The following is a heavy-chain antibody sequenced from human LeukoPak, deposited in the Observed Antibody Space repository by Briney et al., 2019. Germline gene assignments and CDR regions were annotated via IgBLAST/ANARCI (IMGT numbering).Heavy chain of an antibody. CDR3: AMGYGDYGTSYFDY. V-gene: IGHV1-24*01. J-gene: IGHJ4*02. CDR1: GYTFTSYY. D-gene: IGHD4-17*01. CDR2: FDPEDGET. Sequence: ASVKVSCKASGYTFTSYYMHWVRQAPGKGLEWMGGFDPEDGETIYAQKFQGRVTMTEDTSTDTAYMELSSLRSEDTAVYYCAMGYGDYGTSYFDYWGQGTLVTVSS.